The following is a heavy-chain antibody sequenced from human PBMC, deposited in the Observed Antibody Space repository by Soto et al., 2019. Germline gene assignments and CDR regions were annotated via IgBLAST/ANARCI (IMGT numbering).Heavy chain of an antibody. CDR3: ARDSWGGPDL. CDR2: ITNDGKSA. V-gene: IGHV3-74*01. D-gene: IGHD2-21*01. CDR1: GFTFSSYW. Sequence: VQLVESGGGLVQPGGSLSLSCVASGFTFSSYWMQWVRQTPGKGLGWVGRITNDGKSAYYADSVQGRFTISRHNAKNTLYLQMNGLRHDDTSVFYCARDSWGGPDLWGKGTTVSVTS. J-gene: IGHJ6*03.